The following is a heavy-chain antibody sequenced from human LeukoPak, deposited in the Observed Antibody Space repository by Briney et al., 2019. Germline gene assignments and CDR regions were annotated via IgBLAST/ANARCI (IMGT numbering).Heavy chain of an antibody. CDR2: ISGSGGST. V-gene: IGHV3-23*01. CDR1: GFTFSSYA. CDR3: AKPPYCSGGSCYRGYFQH. Sequence: GGSLRLSCAASGFTFSSYAMSWVRQAPGKGLEWVSAISGSGGSTYYADSVKGRFTISRDNSKNTLYLQMNSLRAEDTAVYYCAKPPYCSGGSCYRGYFQHWGQGTLVTVSS. J-gene: IGHJ1*01. D-gene: IGHD2-15*01.